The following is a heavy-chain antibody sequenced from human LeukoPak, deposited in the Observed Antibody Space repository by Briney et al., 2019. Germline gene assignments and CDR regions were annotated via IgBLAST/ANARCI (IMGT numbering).Heavy chain of an antibody. Sequence: SQTLTLTCAISGDSVSSNSAAWNWISQSPSRGLDWLGSRYYSSKRYNDYAVSVKGRIAINPDTSKNQFSLQLNSVTHEDTAVYYCARAKGSSPLFDYWGQGTLVTVSS. J-gene: IGHJ4*02. V-gene: IGHV6-1*01. CDR1: GDSVSSNSAA. CDR2: RYYSSKRYN. D-gene: IGHD6-13*01. CDR3: ARAKGSSPLFDY.